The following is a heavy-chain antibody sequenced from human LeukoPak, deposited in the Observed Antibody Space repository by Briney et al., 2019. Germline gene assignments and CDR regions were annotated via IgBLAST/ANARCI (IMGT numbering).Heavy chain of an antibody. Sequence: GRSLRLSCAASGFTFDDYAMHWVRQAPGKGLEWVSGISGNSGSMGYADSVKGRFTISRDNAKNSLYLQMNSLRAEDTALYYCAKVEGGSNWYFDYWGQGTLVTVSS. V-gene: IGHV3-9*01. J-gene: IGHJ4*02. CDR3: AKVEGGSNWYFDY. D-gene: IGHD6-13*01. CDR1: GFTFDDYA. CDR2: ISGNSGSM.